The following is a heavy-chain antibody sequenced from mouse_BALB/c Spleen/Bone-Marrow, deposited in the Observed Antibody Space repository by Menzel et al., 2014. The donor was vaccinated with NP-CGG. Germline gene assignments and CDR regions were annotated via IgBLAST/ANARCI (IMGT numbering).Heavy chain of an antibody. CDR1: GFTFTDYY. CDR3: ARDDYYAMDY. V-gene: IGHV7-3*02. Sequence: DVQLQESGGGLVQPGGSLRLSCATSGFTFTDYYMSCVRQPPGKALEWLGFIRNKANGYTTEYSASVKGRFTISRDNSQSILYLQMNTLRAEDSATYYCARDDYYAMDYWGQGTSVTVSS. J-gene: IGHJ4*01. CDR2: IRNKANGYTT.